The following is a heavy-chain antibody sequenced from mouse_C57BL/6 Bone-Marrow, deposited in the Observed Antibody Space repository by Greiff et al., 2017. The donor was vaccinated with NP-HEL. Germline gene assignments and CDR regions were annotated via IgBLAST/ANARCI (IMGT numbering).Heavy chain of an antibody. J-gene: IGHJ1*03. CDR1: GYTFTDYY. CDR3: ARSHYYGSSYGWYFDV. V-gene: IGHV1-19*01. D-gene: IGHD1-1*01. Sequence: EVKLVESGPVLVKPGASVKMSCKASGYTFTDYYMNWVKQSHGKSLEWIGVINPYNGGTSYNQKFKGKATLTVDKSSSTAYMELNSLTSEDSAVYYCARSHYYGSSYGWYFDVWGTGTTVTVSS. CDR2: INPYNGGT.